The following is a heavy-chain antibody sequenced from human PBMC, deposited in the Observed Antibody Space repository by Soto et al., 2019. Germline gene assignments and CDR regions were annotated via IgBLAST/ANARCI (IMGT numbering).Heavy chain of an antibody. Sequence: PGGSLRLSCAASGFTFSSYDMHWVRQATGKGLEWVSAIGTTGDTYYPGSVKGRFTISRENAKNSLYLQMNSLRAGDTAVYYCARARPVYYDFWSGSINYGMDVWGQGTTVTVSS. CDR2: IGTTGDT. CDR1: GFTFSSYD. D-gene: IGHD3-3*01. V-gene: IGHV3-13*01. CDR3: ARARPVYYDFWSGSINYGMDV. J-gene: IGHJ6*02.